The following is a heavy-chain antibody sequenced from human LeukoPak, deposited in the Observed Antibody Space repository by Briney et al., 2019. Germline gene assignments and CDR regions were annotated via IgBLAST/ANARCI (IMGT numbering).Heavy chain of an antibody. J-gene: IGHJ4*02. Sequence: SETLSLTCTVSGGSISSYYWSWTRQPPGKGLEWIGYIYYSGSTNHNPSLKSRVTISVDTSKNQFSLKLSSVTAADTAVYYCARERRMRGFDYWGQGTLVTVSS. CDR3: ARERRMRGFDY. CDR2: IYYSGST. CDR1: GGSISSYY. V-gene: IGHV4-59*01. D-gene: IGHD2-15*01.